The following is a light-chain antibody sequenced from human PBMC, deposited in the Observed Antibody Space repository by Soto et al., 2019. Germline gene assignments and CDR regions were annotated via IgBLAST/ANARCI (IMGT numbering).Light chain of an antibody. CDR2: GAS. CDR3: QQYNNWPIT. V-gene: IGKV3D-15*01. Sequence: EIVMTQSPATLSVSPGERATLSCRTSQTVLTNLAWYQQKPGQTPRLLVYGASTRATGIPASFSGSGSETDFTLTISSPQPEDFAVYYCQQYNNWPITFGQGTRMEIK. CDR1: QTVLTN. J-gene: IGKJ5*01.